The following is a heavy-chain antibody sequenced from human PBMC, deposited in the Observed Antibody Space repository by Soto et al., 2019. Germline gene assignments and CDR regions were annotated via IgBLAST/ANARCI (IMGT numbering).Heavy chain of an antibody. CDR2: INGANGNT. Sequence: QVQVVQSGAEVKKPGASVKVSCKASGYSFSTYSMHWVRQAPGQGLEWMGWINGANGNTRYSQKSKDRVSISRDTPASTGYMELSSLRSEDTAVYYCARGKGMEENYYYHGMDVWGPGTTVIVSS. CDR1: GYSFSTYS. D-gene: IGHD1-1*01. CDR3: ARGKGMEENYYYHGMDV. V-gene: IGHV1-3*01. J-gene: IGHJ6*02.